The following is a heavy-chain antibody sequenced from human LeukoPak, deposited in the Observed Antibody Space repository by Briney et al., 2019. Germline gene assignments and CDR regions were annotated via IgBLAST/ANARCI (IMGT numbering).Heavy chain of an antibody. D-gene: IGHD3-22*01. V-gene: IGHV3-7*01. Sequence: PGGSLRLSCAASGFTFSSYWMTWVRQAPGKGLVWVANINQDGSEKYYVDSVKGRFTISRDNARNSLYLQMNSLRAGDTAVYYCARGTMIGYYFDYWGQEPWSPSPQ. CDR1: GFTFSSYW. CDR2: INQDGSEK. J-gene: IGHJ4*01. CDR3: ARGTMIGYYFDY.